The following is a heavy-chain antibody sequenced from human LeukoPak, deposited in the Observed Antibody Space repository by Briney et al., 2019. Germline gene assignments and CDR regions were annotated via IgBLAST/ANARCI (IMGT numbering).Heavy chain of an antibody. CDR1: GGSISNYF. CDR2: ITYSGST. V-gene: IGHV4-59*01. J-gene: IGHJ4*02. D-gene: IGHD6-19*01. Sequence: ASETLSLTCTVSGGSISNYFWSWIRQPPGKGLEWIGFITYSGSTDHNPSLKSRVTISVDASKNQFSLKLTSATAADTAVYYCVRHTTSGWYQVVYWGQGTLVTVSS. CDR3: VRHTTSGWYQVVY.